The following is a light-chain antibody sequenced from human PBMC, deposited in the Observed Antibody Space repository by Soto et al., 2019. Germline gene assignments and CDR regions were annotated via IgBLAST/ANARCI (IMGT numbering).Light chain of an antibody. J-gene: IGLJ2*01. V-gene: IGLV2-14*03. CDR3: SSYSRSTTHVV. Sequence: QSGLTQPASVSGSPGRSVTISCTGTSSDVGDFNYVSWYQHLPGRAPKLIIYDVTNRPSGISYRFSASKSGRTASLTISGLQAEYEADYYCSSYSRSTTHVVFGGGTKLTVL. CDR2: DVT. CDR1: SSDVGDFNY.